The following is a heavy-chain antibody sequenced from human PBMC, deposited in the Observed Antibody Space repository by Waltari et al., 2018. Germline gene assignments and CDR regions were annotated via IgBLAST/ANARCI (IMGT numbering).Heavy chain of an antibody. D-gene: IGHD1-26*01. Sequence: QVTLRVSGPALVKPTHTLTLPCTFSGFSLCPSGMCLRCFRQPPGKALEWLALIDWDDDKYYSTSLKTRLTISKDTSKNQVVLTMTNMDPVDTATYYCARIPGCIVGATTWFDYWGQGTLVTVSS. CDR2: IDWDDDK. CDR1: GFSLCPSGMC. CDR3: ARIPGCIVGATTWFDY. J-gene: IGHJ4*02. V-gene: IGHV2-70*01.